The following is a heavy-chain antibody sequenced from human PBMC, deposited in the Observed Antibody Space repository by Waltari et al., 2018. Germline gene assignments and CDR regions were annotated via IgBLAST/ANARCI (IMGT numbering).Heavy chain of an antibody. CDR1: GGSISSSSYY. CDR2: IYYSGRT. J-gene: IGHJ4*02. CDR3: ARGTIAVAGYFDY. D-gene: IGHD6-19*01. Sequence: QLQLQESGPGLVKPSETLSLTCTVSGGSISSSSYYWGWIRQPPGKGLEWIGSIYYSGRTNYNPSLKSRVTISVDTSKNQFSLKLSSVTAADTAVYYCARGTIAVAGYFDYWGQGTLVTVSS. V-gene: IGHV4-39*01.